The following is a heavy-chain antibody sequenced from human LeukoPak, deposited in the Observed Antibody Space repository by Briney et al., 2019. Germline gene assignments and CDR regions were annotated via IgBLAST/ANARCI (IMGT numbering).Heavy chain of an antibody. Sequence: GGSLRLSCAASGFTFASSPMSWVRQAPGKGLEWVAGVGGSGDSTYYAGSVKGRFTVSRDNSKNTLYLQLNSLRGEDTAVYYCAKEPHRVAMVRGVILYYFYAMDFWGQGTTVTVSS. CDR2: VGGSGDST. CDR3: AKEPHRVAMVRGVILYYFYAMDF. J-gene: IGHJ6*02. D-gene: IGHD3-10*01. V-gene: IGHV3-23*01. CDR1: GFTFASSP.